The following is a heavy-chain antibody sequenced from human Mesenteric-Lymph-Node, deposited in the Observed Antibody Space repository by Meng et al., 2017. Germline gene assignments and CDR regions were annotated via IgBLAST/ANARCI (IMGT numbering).Heavy chain of an antibody. V-gene: IGHV3-23*01. CDR3: AKVRASCSGDCYAHVIGCDI. Sequence: GGSLRLSCAASGVTFSNYAMTWGRLAPGGGLEWVSGISGSGAATYDADSVKGRFTISRDNSKNTLYLQMNSLRDEDTAVYYCAKVRASCSGDCYAHVIGCDIWGQGTMVTVSS. CDR1: GVTFSNYA. J-gene: IGHJ3*02. D-gene: IGHD2-21*02. CDR2: ISGSGAAT.